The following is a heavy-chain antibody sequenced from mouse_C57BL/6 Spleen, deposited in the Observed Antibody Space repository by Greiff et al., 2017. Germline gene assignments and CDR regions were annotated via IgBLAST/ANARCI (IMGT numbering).Heavy chain of an antibody. D-gene: IGHD3-3*01. V-gene: IGHV1-72*01. CDR1: GYTFTSYW. CDR2: IDPNSGGT. Sequence: QVQLQQPGAELVKPGASVKLSCKASGYTFTSYWMPWVKQRPGRGLEWIGRIDPNSGGTKYNEKFKSKATLAVDKATSTAYLQLSSLTSEDSAVYYCARAVAVTYYFDYWGQGTTLTVSS. CDR3: ARAVAVTYYFDY. J-gene: IGHJ2*01.